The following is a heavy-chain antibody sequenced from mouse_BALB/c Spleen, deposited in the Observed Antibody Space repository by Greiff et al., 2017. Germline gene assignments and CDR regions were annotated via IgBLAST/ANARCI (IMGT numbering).Heavy chain of an antibody. D-gene: IGHD3-1*01. CDR3: ARDRGYYYAMDY. CDR1: GFTFSDYG. Sequence: EVKVVESGGGLVQPGGSRKLSCAASGFTFSDYGMAWVRQAPGKGPEWVAFISNLAYSIYYADTVTGRFTISRENAKNTLYLEMSSLRSEDTAMYYCARDRGYYYAMDYWGQGTSVTVSS. V-gene: IGHV5-15*02. J-gene: IGHJ4*01. CDR2: ISNLAYSI.